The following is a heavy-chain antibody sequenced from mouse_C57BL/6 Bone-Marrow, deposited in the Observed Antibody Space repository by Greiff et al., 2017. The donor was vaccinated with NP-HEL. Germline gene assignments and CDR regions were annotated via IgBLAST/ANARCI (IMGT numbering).Heavy chain of an antibody. CDR3: ARDERSSYDWYFDV. CDR1: GYTFTSYG. Sequence: VQLQQSGAELARPGASVKLSCKASGYTFTSYGISWVKQRTGQGLEWIGEIYPRRGNTYYNEKFKGKATLTADKSSSTAYMELRSLTSEDSAVYFCARDERSSYDWYFDVWGTGTTVTVSS. D-gene: IGHD1-1*01. V-gene: IGHV1-81*01. J-gene: IGHJ1*03. CDR2: IYPRRGNT.